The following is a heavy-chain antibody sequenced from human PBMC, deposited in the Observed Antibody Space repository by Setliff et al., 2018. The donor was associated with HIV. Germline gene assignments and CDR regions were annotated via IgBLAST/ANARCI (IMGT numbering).Heavy chain of an antibody. CDR3: ARRQAATMGVYSYYFMDV. Sequence: KTSETLSLTCTVSGGSISSSSYYWGWIRQPPGKGLEWIGSIYYNGSPYYNPSLRSRLTLSVDTSKNQFSLRLSSVTAADTAIYYCARRQAATMGVYSYYFMDVWGKGTTVTVSS. CDR1: GGSISSSSYY. D-gene: IGHD3-10*01. CDR2: IYYNGSP. J-gene: IGHJ6*03. V-gene: IGHV4-39*01.